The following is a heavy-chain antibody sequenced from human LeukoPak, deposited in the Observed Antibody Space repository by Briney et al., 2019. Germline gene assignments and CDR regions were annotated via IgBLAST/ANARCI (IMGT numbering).Heavy chain of an antibody. Sequence: SVKVSCKASGGTFSSYAISWVRQAPGQGLEWMGWISAYNGNTNYAQKLQGRVTMTTDTSTSTAYMELRSLRSDDTAVYYCASGSTGTDYYYYGMDVWGQGTTVTVSS. CDR3: ASGSTGTDYYYYGMDV. CDR2: ISAYNGNT. D-gene: IGHD1-1*01. J-gene: IGHJ6*02. CDR1: GGTFSSYA. V-gene: IGHV1-18*01.